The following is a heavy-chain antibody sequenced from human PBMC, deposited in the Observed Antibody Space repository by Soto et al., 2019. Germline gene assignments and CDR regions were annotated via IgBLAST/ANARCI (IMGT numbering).Heavy chain of an antibody. CDR1: GYTFTSYG. V-gene: IGHV1-18*04. D-gene: IGHD6-19*01. CDR3: AREGIGAVAGPDYYYYYYGMDV. Sequence: QVQLVQSGAEVKKPGASVKVSCKASGYTFTSYGISWVRQAPGQGLEWMGWISAYNGNTNYAQKPQGRVTMTTDTSTSTAYMELRSLRSDDTAVYYCAREGIGAVAGPDYYYYYYGMDVWGQGTTVTVSS. CDR2: ISAYNGNT. J-gene: IGHJ6*02.